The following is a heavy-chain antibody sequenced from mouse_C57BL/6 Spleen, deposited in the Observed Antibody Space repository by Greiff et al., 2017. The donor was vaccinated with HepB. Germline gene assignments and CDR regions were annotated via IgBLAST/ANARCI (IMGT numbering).Heavy chain of an antibody. CDR3: ARDVYGSSSYWYFDV. V-gene: IGHV3-6*01. Sequence: EVKLQESGPGLVKPSQSLSLTCSVTGYSITSGYYWNWIRQFPGNNLEWMGYISYDGSNNYNPSLKNRISITRDTSKNQFFLKLNSVTTEDTATYYCARDVYGSSSYWYFDVWGTGTTVTVSS. D-gene: IGHD1-1*01. J-gene: IGHJ1*03. CDR1: GYSITSGYY. CDR2: ISYDGSN.